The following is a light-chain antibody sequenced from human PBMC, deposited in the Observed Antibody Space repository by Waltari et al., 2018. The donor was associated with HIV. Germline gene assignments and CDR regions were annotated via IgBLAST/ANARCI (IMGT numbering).Light chain of an antibody. J-gene: IGLJ2*01. Sequence: QSVLTQPPSTSGTPGQRVTISCSGGASTIGSNPVQGYQVFPGTAPKLLIYSSNQVSTGVPDLCSASKSGTSASLTISGLQSEDEAHYYCATWDDRGDGPMVFGRGTKLTVL. V-gene: IGLV1-44*01. CDR3: ATWDDRGDGPMV. CDR2: SSN. CDR1: ASTIGSNP.